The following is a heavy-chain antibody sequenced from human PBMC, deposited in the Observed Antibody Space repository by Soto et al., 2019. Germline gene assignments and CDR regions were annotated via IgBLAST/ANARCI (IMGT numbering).Heavy chain of an antibody. J-gene: IGHJ3*02. CDR3: VVRGSAFDI. D-gene: IGHD3-10*01. CDR2: ITSGGDST. Sequence: GGSLRLSCAASGFTFRDYAMTWVRQAPGKGPEWVSVITSGGDSTYYAGSVKGRFTISRDNSKNTLYLQMNSLRAEDTAVYYCVVRGSAFDIWGQGTMVTVSS. CDR1: GFTFRDYA. V-gene: IGHV3-23*01.